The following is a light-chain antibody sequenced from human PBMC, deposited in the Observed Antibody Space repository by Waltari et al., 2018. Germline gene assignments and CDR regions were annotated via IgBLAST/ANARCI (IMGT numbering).Light chain of an antibody. Sequence: EIVLTQSPGTLSLSPGERATLSCRPSQSVSKYLAWYQQKPDQAPRLLIYDASLRATGIPDRFSGSGWGTDFSLTISSLEPEDFAVYYCQKYGTLPATFGQGTKVQ. CDR1: QSVSKY. V-gene: IGKV3-20*01. J-gene: IGKJ1*01. CDR2: DAS. CDR3: QKYGTLPAT.